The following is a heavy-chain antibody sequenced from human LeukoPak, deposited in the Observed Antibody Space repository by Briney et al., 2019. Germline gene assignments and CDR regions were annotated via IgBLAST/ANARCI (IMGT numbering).Heavy chain of an antibody. CDR1: GFTFSRYT. Sequence: PGGSLRLSCAASGFTFSRYTMNWVRQAPGKGLEWVSYISSSSTTIYYADSVKGRFTISRDNAQNSLYLQMNSLRADDTAVYYCARATVLRGGENFDYWGQGTLVTVSS. J-gene: IGHJ4*02. V-gene: IGHV3-48*04. CDR2: ISSSSTTI. D-gene: IGHD2-8*02. CDR3: ARATVLRGGENFDY.